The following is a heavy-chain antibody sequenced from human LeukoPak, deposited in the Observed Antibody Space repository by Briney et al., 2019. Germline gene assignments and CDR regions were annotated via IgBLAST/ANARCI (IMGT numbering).Heavy chain of an antibody. Sequence: GGSLRLSCAASGFIFSSYTMNWVRLAPGRGLEWVSSIIGTSEMHYADSVKGRFTVSRDNDKNSLFLQLYSLSVEDTAVYYCTRAIIVALGTGPFDIWGQGTVDTVSS. CDR2: IIGTSEM. CDR1: GFIFSSYT. J-gene: IGHJ3*02. CDR3: TRAIIVALGTGPFDI. D-gene: IGHD6-13*01. V-gene: IGHV3-21*06.